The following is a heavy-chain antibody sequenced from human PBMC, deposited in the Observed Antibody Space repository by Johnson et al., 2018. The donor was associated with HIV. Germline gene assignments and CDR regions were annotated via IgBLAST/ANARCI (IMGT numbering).Heavy chain of an antibody. Sequence: MLLVESGGDLVQPGGSLRLSCAASGITVSSNYMTWVRQAPGKGLEWDSVIYSGGSTYYADAVKGRFTIFTDTSKNTLYLQMNALRAEDTAVYYCAISIPRPGWGDAFDIWGQGTMVTVSS. J-gene: IGHJ3*02. CDR1: GITVSSNY. D-gene: IGHD3-16*01. CDR3: AISIPRPGWGDAFDI. CDR2: IYSGGST. V-gene: IGHV3-66*01.